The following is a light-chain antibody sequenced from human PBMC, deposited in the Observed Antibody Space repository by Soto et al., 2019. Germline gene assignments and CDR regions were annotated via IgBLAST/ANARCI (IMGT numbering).Light chain of an antibody. J-gene: IGLJ3*02. CDR1: SSNVGGYNY. CDR3: GSYTTNNTRV. CDR2: GVR. V-gene: IGLV2-14*01. Sequence: QSALTQPASVSGSPGQAITISCTGTSSNVGGYNYVSWYQQHPGKAPKVMIYGVRNRPSGVSNRFSGSQSGSTASLTISGLQAEDEADYYCGSYTTNNTRVFGGGTKLTVL.